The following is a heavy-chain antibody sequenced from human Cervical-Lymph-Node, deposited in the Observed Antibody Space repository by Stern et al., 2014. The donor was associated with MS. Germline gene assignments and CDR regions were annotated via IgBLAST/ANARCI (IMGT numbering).Heavy chain of an antibody. J-gene: IGHJ4*02. D-gene: IGHD2-15*01. CDR1: GFTFRSYG. V-gene: IGHV3-33*01. Sequence: VQLVESGGGVVQPGRSLRLSCAASGFTFRSYGMYWVRQAPGKGLEWVAVIWSDGSNKYYADSVKGRFTISRDNSKNTLYLQMKSLRAEDTAVYYCARDGYCSGGSCYSYFDYWGQGTLVTVSS. CDR2: IWSDGSNK. CDR3: ARDGYCSGGSCYSYFDY.